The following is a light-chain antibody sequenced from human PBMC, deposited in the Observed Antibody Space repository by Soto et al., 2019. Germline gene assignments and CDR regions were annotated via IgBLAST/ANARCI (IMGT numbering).Light chain of an antibody. CDR1: SSDVGLYDY. J-gene: IGLJ1*01. CDR2: AAS. V-gene: IGLV2-14*01. CDR3: SSYTSDSSYV. Sequence: QSALTQPASVSGSPGQSITISCTGTSSDVGLYDYVSWYQQHPGKAPQLIIYAASNRPSGVSNRFSASKSGNTASLFISGLQAEDEADYYCSSYTSDSSYVFGSGTKVTV.